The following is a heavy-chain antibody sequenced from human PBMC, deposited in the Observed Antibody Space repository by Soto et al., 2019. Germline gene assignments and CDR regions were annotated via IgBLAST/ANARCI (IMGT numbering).Heavy chain of an antibody. J-gene: IGHJ3*02. Sequence: EVQLLESGGGLVQPGGSLRLSCAASGFTFNMYVMSWVRQAPGKGLEWVSNVTGTGFSADYADSVKGRFILSRDNSENTVYLQMTSLRAEDTAIYYCAKGSTLRYDYDTRGSYPDAFDIWGRGTMVTVSS. CDR3: AKGSTLRYDYDTRGSYPDAFDI. CDR1: GFTFNMYV. CDR2: VTGTGFSA. V-gene: IGHV3-23*01. D-gene: IGHD3-22*01.